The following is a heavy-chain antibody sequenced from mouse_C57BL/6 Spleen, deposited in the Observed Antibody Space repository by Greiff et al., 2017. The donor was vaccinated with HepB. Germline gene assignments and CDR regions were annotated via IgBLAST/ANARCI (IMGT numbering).Heavy chain of an antibody. CDR1: GFTFSSYA. J-gene: IGHJ3*01. D-gene: IGHD2-10*02. Sequence: EVQLVESGEGLVKPGGSLKLSCAASGFTFSSYAMSWVRQTPEKRLEWVAYISSGGDYIYYADTVKGRFTISRDNARNTLYLQMSSLKSEDTAMYHCTREKGYGNYDWFAYWGQGTLVTVSA. CDR2: ISSGGDYI. CDR3: TREKGYGNYDWFAY. V-gene: IGHV5-9-1*02.